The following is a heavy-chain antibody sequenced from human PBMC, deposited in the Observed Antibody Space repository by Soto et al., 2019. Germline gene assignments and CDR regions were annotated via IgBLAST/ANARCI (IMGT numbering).Heavy chain of an antibody. J-gene: IGHJ4*02. CDR3: ARKPGVITVISAFDH. D-gene: IGHD3-22*01. Sequence: GGSLRLSCVASGFTFNKHALAWVRQAPGKGLEWVSAISGSGSSTFDSDSVKGRFTISRDNSNNTLYPQMNSLRAEDTAIYYCARKPGVITVISAFDHWGQGTPVTVSS. CDR2: ISGSGSST. CDR1: GFTFNKHA. V-gene: IGHV3-23*01.